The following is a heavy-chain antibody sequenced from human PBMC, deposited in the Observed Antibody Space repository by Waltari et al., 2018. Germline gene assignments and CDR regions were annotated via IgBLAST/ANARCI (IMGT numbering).Heavy chain of an antibody. CDR3: PRSSVCGIIKEGSNWFDP. V-gene: IGHV3-74*01. D-gene: IGHD3-10*01. Sequence: QGPGKGLGEVSRMNRKGSSTIYADSVKGRFTISRDNPKNTLYLQMNSLRADDTAVYYCPRSSVCGIIKEGSNWFDPWGQGTLVTFSS. CDR2: MNRKGSST. J-gene: IGHJ5*02.